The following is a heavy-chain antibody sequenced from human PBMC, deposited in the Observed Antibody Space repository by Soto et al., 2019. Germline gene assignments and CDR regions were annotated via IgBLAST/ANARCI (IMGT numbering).Heavy chain of an antibody. Sequence: EVQLVESGGGLVQPGGSLRLSCAASGFTFSTYWMHWVRQVPGTGMLWVSRINSDATTTTYADSVQGRFTISRDNAKDKLFLQMDSLRVEDTALYYCARVTYGVNLYVDLWGRGTLVTVSS. CDR2: INSDATTT. CDR1: GFTFSTYW. CDR3: ARVTYGVNLYVDL. D-gene: IGHD4-17*01. J-gene: IGHJ2*01. V-gene: IGHV3-74*01.